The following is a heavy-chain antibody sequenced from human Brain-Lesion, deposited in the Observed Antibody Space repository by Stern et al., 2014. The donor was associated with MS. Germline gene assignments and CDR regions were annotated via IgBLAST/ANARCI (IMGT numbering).Heavy chain of an antibody. Sequence: QVQLQESGPGLVKHSQTLSLSCTVSGGSISSGGYYWSWIRQPAGKGLEWIGRIFKRGSTRYNPSPKSRVTISNDTSKNQFSLRLNSMTAADTAVYYCARGRVVPGFQYYATDVWGQGTTVIVSS. V-gene: IGHV4-61*02. J-gene: IGHJ6*02. D-gene: IGHD2-2*01. CDR1: GGSISSGGYY. CDR3: ARGRVVPGFQYYATDV. CDR2: IFKRGST.